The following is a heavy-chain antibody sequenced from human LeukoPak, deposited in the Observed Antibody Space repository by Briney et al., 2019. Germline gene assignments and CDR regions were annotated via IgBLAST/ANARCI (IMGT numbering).Heavy chain of an antibody. CDR2: IYSGGST. V-gene: IGHV3-66*01. J-gene: IGHJ4*02. CDR1: GFTVSSNY. CDR3: AVSSGYYPSHDY. Sequence: GGSLRLSCAASGFTVSSNYMSWVRQAPGKGLEWVSVIYSGGSTYYADSVKGRFTISRDNSKNTLYLQMNSLRAEDTAVYYCAVSSGYYPSHDYWGQGTLVTVSS. D-gene: IGHD3-22*01.